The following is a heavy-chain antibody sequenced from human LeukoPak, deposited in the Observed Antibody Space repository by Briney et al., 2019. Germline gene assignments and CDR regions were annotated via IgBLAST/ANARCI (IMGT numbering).Heavy chain of an antibody. J-gene: IGHJ4*02. Sequence: GEPLKIPCKGPGYTFTSYWINWARQMPGKGLEWMGRIDPSDSYTNYSPSFQGHVTISTDKSISTAYLQWSSLQASDTAMYYCASAAAAGPGGFDYWGQGTLVTVSS. D-gene: IGHD6-13*01. V-gene: IGHV5-10-1*01. CDR3: ASAAAAGPGGFDY. CDR1: GYTFTSYW. CDR2: IDPSDSYT.